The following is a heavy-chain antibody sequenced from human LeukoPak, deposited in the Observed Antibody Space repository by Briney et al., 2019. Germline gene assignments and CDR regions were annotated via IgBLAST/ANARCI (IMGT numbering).Heavy chain of an antibody. V-gene: IGHV4-59*01. CDR2: IYYSGST. CDR3: ARVEAFVYYGMDV. CDR1: GGSISSYY. Sequence: SETLSLTCTVSGGSISSYYWSWIRQPPGKGLEWIGYIYYSGSTNYNPSLKSRVTISVDTSKNQFSLKLSSVTAADTAVYYYARVEAFVYYGMDVWGKGTTVTVSS. J-gene: IGHJ6*04.